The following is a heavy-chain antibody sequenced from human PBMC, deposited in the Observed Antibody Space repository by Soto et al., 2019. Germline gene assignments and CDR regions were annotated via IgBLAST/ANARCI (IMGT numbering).Heavy chain of an antibody. Sequence: PSETLSLTCAVSGGSISSSNWWSWVRQPPGKGLEWIGEIYHSGSTNYNPSLKSRVTISVDKSKNQFSLKLSSVTAAGTAVYYCARFNSGNYYEAFDIWGQGTMVTVSS. CDR2: IYHSGST. V-gene: IGHV4-4*02. CDR1: GGSISSSNW. D-gene: IGHD1-26*01. CDR3: ARFNSGNYYEAFDI. J-gene: IGHJ3*02.